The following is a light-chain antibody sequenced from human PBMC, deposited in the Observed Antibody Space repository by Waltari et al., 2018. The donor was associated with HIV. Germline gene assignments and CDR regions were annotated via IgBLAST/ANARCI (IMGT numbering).Light chain of an antibody. J-gene: IGLJ2*01. Sequence: QSALTQPASVSGSPGQSITISCTGTSSDVGGYNYVSWYQQHPGKAPKLIIYEVSNRPSGVSTRFSGSKSGNTASLTISGLQAEDEADYYCSSYTRSSTLIFGGGTKVTAL. CDR3: SSYTRSSTLI. CDR1: SSDVGGYNY. CDR2: EVS. V-gene: IGLV2-14*01.